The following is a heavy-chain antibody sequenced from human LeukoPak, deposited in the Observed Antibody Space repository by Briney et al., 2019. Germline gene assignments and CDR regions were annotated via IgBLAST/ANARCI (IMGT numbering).Heavy chain of an antibody. J-gene: IGHJ3*02. CDR2: ISAYNGNT. D-gene: IGHD6-13*01. Sequence: ASVKVSCKASGYTFTSYGISWVRQAPGQGLEWMGWISAYNGNTNYVQKLQGRVTMTTDTSTSIAYMELRSLRSDDTAVYYCAREEQLDHAFDIWGQGTMVTVSS. V-gene: IGHV1-18*01. CDR1: GYTFTSYG. CDR3: AREEQLDHAFDI.